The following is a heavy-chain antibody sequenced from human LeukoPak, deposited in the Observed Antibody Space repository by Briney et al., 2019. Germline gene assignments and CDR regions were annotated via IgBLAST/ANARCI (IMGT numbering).Heavy chain of an antibody. J-gene: IGHJ3*02. Sequence: SETLSLTCTVPGGSISSYYWSWIRQPPGKGLEWIGYIYYSGSTNYNPSLKSRVTISVDTSKNQFSLKLSSVTAADTAAYYCARCGSYYGYAFDIWGQGTMVTVSS. CDR3: ARCGSYYGYAFDI. D-gene: IGHD1-26*01. CDR1: GGSISSYY. V-gene: IGHV4-59*08. CDR2: IYYSGST.